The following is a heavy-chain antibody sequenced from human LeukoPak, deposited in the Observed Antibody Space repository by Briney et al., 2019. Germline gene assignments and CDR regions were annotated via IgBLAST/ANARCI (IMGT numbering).Heavy chain of an antibody. J-gene: IGHJ4*02. V-gene: IGHV1-24*01. CDR1: GYTLTELS. Sequence: ASVKVSCKVSGYTLTELSMHWVRQAPGKGLEWMGGFDPEDGETIYAQKFQGRVTMTEDTSTDTAYMELSSLRSEDTAVYYCATTPMPRGQWLTFDYWGQGTLVTVSS. D-gene: IGHD6-19*01. CDR3: ATTPMPRGQWLTFDY. CDR2: FDPEDGET.